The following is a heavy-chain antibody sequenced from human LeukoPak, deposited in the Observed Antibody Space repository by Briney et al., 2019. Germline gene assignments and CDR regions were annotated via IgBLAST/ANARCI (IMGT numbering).Heavy chain of an antibody. Sequence: ASVKVSCKASGYTFTSYGISWVRQAPGQGLEWMGWISAYNGNANYAQKLQGRVTMTTDTSTSTAYMELRSLRSDDTAVYYCARDLKRFLEWLLPDCYYYYMDVWGKGTTVTVSS. CDR2: ISAYNGNA. D-gene: IGHD3-3*01. J-gene: IGHJ6*03. CDR1: GYTFTSYG. CDR3: ARDLKRFLEWLLPDCYYYYMDV. V-gene: IGHV1-18*01.